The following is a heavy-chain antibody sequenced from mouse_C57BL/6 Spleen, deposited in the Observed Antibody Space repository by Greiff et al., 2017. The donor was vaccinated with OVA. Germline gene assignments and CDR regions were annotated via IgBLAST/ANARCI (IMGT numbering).Heavy chain of an antibody. CDR1: GYTFTSYW. CDR2: IDASDSYT. CDR3: ARYSSYAMDY. Sequence: QVQLQQPGAELVMPGASVKLSCKASGYTFTSYWMHWVKQRPGQGLEWIGEIDASDSYTNYNQKFKGKSTLTVDKSSSTAYMQLSSLTSEDSAVYYCARYSSYAMDYWGQGTSVTVSS. J-gene: IGHJ4*01. V-gene: IGHV1-69*01. D-gene: IGHD2-5*01.